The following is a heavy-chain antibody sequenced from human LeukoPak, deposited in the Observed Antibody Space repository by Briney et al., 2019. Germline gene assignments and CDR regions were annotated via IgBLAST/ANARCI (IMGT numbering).Heavy chain of an antibody. Sequence: GGSLRLSCAASGFSFSSYWMHWVRHAPGKGLVWVSRINSDGSSTRYADSVKGRFTISRDNAKNTLYLQMNSLRAEDTAVYHCARAGIGGAFDIWGQGTMVTVSS. CDR2: INSDGSST. J-gene: IGHJ3*02. D-gene: IGHD6-13*01. V-gene: IGHV3-74*01. CDR3: ARAGIGGAFDI. CDR1: GFSFSSYW.